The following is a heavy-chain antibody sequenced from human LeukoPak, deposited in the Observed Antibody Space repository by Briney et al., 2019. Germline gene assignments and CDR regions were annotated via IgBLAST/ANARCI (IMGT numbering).Heavy chain of an antibody. CDR1: GFTFSSYG. CDR2: IRYDGSNK. V-gene: IGHV3-30*02. D-gene: IGHD2-8*02. J-gene: IGHJ4*02. Sequence: GGSLRLSCAASGFTFSSYGMHWVRQAPGKGLEWVAFIRYDGSNKYYADSVKGRFTISRDNSKNTLYLQMNSLRAEDTAVYYCARDPTYLVDYWGQGTLVTVSS. CDR3: ARDPTYLVDY.